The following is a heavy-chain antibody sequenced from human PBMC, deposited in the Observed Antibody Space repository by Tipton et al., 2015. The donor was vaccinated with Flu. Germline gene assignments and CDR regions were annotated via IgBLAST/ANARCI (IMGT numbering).Heavy chain of an antibody. V-gene: IGHV3-48*03. J-gene: IGHJ6*02. Sequence: SLRLSCAASGFTFSTYEMNWVRQAPGKGLEWISYISSGGNTMYYADSVKGRFTISRDNAKNSLYLQMNSLRAEDTAVYYCARLYSSSSGRGMDVWGQGTTVTVS. D-gene: IGHD6-6*01. CDR3: ARLYSSSSGRGMDV. CDR2: ISSGGNTM. CDR1: GFTFSTYE.